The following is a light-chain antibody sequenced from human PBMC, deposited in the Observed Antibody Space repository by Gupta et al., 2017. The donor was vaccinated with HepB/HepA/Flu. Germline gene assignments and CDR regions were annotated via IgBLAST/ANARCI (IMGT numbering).Light chain of an antibody. J-gene: IGKJ1*01. V-gene: IGKV1-5*03. CDR3: QQDNSHGT. CDR2: KAT. CDR1: QSISNS. Sequence: DIQMTQSPSPLSASVGDRVTITCRASQSISNSLAWYQQKAGKAPKLLVNKATRIGSGVPSRCSGSGSGTEFTLTNSGLQPDDFATYYCQQDNSHGTFGQGTKVEIK.